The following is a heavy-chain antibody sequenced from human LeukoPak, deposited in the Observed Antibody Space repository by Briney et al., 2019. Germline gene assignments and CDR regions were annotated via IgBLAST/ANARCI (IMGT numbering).Heavy chain of an antibody. V-gene: IGHV5-51*01. Sequence: GESLKISCKTSGYSFASYWIGWVRQMPGKGLEWMGIIFPGDSDTRYSPSFQGQVTISADKSISTAYLQWSSLKASDTAMYYCARHAYDSSGYTVDYWGQGTLVTVSS. CDR3: ARHAYDSSGYTVDY. D-gene: IGHD3-22*01. J-gene: IGHJ4*02. CDR1: GYSFASYW. CDR2: IFPGDSDT.